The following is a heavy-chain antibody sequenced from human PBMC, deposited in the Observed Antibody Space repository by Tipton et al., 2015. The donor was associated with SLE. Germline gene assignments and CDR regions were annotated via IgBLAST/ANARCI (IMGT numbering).Heavy chain of an antibody. CDR1: GYPITSGYY. CDR2: IYYTGNS. Sequence: TLSLTCAVSGYPITSGYYWGWIRQSPGKGLEWIGSIYYTGNSYYNPSLKSRVTISVDTSKNQFSLRLKSVTAADTAVYYCAGIGGKATVSPFYYYGMDVWGQGTTVTVSS. CDR3: AGIGGKATVSPFYYYGMDV. J-gene: IGHJ6*02. V-gene: IGHV4-38-2*01. D-gene: IGHD4-17*01.